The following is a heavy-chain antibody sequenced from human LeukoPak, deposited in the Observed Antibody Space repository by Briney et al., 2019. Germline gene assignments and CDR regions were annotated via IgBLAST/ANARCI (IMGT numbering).Heavy chain of an antibody. CDR3: ARDYYCSGTSCPNYYGMHV. Sequence: GGSLRLSCAASGFTFSSYSMNWVRQAPGMGLEWVSYITGSTSTIYYADSVKGRFTISRDNAKNSLYLQMNSLRDEDTAVYYCARDYYCSGTSCPNYYGMHVWGQGTTVTVSS. CDR1: GFTFSSYS. D-gene: IGHD2-2*01. V-gene: IGHV3-48*02. CDR2: ITGSTSTI. J-gene: IGHJ6*02.